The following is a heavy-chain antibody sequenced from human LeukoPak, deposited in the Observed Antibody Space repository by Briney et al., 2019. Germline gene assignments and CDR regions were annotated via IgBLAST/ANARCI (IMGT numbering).Heavy chain of an antibody. CDR3: AKDRTGYYDSSGYYYREGGFFDY. V-gene: IGHV3-23*01. J-gene: IGHJ4*02. Sequence: PGGSLRLSCEASGFTFSSYAMSWVRQAPGKGLEWVSAISGSGGSTYYADSVKGRFTISRDNSKNTPYLQMNSLRAEDTAIYYCAKDRTGYYDSSGYYYREGGFFDYWGQGTLVIVSS. D-gene: IGHD3-22*01. CDR1: GFTFSSYA. CDR2: ISGSGGST.